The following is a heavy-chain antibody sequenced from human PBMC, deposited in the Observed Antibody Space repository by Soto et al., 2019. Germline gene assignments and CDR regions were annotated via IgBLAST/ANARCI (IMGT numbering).Heavy chain of an antibody. CDR1: GGTFSSYA. D-gene: IGHD2-21*02. J-gene: IGHJ4*02. Sequence: QVQRVQSGAEVKKPRSSVKVSCKASGGTFSSYAISWVRQAPGQGLEWMGGIIPIFGTANYAQKFQGRVTITADESTSTADMELSRLRSEATDVYYCASRRDGGGDCHFDYWGQGTLVTVSS. CDR2: IIPIFGTA. V-gene: IGHV1-69*01. CDR3: ASRRDGGGDCHFDY.